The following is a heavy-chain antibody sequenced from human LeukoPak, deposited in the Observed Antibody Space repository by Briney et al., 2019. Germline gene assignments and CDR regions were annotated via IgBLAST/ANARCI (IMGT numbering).Heavy chain of an antibody. V-gene: IGHV3-7*05. Sequence: GGSLRLSCAASGFTFNNYWMTSVRQAPGKGLEWVANIKQDGSDKYDVDSVKGRFIISRDTAKNSLYLQMNSLRAEDTAVYYCARDSIPGYDSSGYMVAFDLWGQGTMVTVSS. CDR3: ARDSIPGYDSSGYMVAFDL. D-gene: IGHD3-22*01. CDR2: IKQDGSDK. CDR1: GFTFNNYW. J-gene: IGHJ3*01.